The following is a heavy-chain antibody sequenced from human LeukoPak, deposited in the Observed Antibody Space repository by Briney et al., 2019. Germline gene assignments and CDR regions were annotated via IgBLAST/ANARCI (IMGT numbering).Heavy chain of an antibody. J-gene: IGHJ4*02. CDR1: GFTFSSYG. CDR2: IWYDGSNK. CDR3: ASHCSSTSCYNY. V-gene: IGHV3-33*01. D-gene: IGHD2-2*02. Sequence: GGSLRLSCAASGFTFSSYGMHWVRQAPGKGLEWVAVIWYDGSNKYYADSVKGRFTISRDNSKNTLYLQMNSLRAEDTAVYYCASHCSSTSCYNYWGQGTLVTVSS.